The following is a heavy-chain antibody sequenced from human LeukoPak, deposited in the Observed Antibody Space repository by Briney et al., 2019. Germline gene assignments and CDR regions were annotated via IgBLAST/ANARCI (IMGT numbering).Heavy chain of an antibody. Sequence: PGGSLRLSCAASGFTSSSYGMHWVRQAPGKGLEWVAVIWYDGSNKYYADSVKGRFTISRDNSKNTLYLQMNSLRAEDTAVYYCARAMVREPGVDYWGQGTLVTVSS. J-gene: IGHJ4*02. CDR3: ARAMVREPGVDY. CDR2: IWYDGSNK. V-gene: IGHV3-33*01. CDR1: GFTSSSYG. D-gene: IGHD3-10*01.